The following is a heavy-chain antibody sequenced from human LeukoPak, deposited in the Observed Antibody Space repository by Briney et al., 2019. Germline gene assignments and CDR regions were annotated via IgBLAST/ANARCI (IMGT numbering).Heavy chain of an antibody. CDR2: ISGSGGST. J-gene: IGHJ6*03. CDR1: GFTFSSYG. D-gene: IGHD3-10*01. Sequence: SGGSLRLSCAASGFTFSSYGMSWVRQAPGKGLEWVSAISGSGGSTYYADSVKGRFTISRDNSKNTLYLQMNSLRAEDTAVYYCGGSGSYYPYYYYYYYMDVWGKGTTVTVSS. V-gene: IGHV3-23*01. CDR3: GGSGSYYPYYYYYYYMDV.